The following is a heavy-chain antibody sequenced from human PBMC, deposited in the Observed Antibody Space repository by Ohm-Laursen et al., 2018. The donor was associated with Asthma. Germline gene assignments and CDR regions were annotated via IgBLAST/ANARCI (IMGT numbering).Heavy chain of an antibody. J-gene: IGHJ6*02. CDR2: IYYSGST. Sequence: SQTLSLTCSVSGGSISSGGYYWSWIRQHPGKGLEWIGYIYYSGSTYYNPSLKSRVTISVDTSKNQFSLKLSSVTAADTAVYYCARGYYYDSSGYYYYYYGMDVWGQGTTVTVSS. CDR3: ARGYYYDSSGYYYYYYGMDV. CDR1: GGSISSGGYY. V-gene: IGHV4-30-4*08. D-gene: IGHD3-22*01.